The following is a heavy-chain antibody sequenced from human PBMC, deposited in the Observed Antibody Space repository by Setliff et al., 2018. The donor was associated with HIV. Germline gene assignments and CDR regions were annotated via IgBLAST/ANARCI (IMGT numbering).Heavy chain of an antibody. CDR1: GYTVAEFS. D-gene: IGHD3-10*01. J-gene: IGHJ6*02. V-gene: IGHV1-24*01. Sequence: ASVKVSCKVYGYTVAEFSMHWVRQAPGKGLEWVAGFDPEDGVTFYAQNFQGRVTMAEDTSKDTAYMELSSLSSEDTAVYYCATAPGSLIWFGGSKVNVWGQGTTVTVSS. CDR3: ATAPGSLIWFGGSKVNV. CDR2: FDPEDGVT.